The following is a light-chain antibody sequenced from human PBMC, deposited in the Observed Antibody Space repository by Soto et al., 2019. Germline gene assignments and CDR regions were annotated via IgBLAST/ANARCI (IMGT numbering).Light chain of an antibody. J-gene: IGKJ3*01. CDR1: QSVSSSY. CDR3: QQYGSSPRT. CDR2: GAS. Sequence: EIVLTQSPGTLSLSPGERATLSCRASQSVSSSYLAWYQQKPGQAPRLLIYGASSRATGIPDRFSGSGSGTDLTRTISRLEPEDFAVYYCQQYGSSPRTFGPGTKVDIK. V-gene: IGKV3-20*01.